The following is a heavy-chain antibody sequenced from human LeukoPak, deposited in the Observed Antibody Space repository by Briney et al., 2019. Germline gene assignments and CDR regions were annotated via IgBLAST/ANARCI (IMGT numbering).Heavy chain of an antibody. V-gene: IGHV4-61*02. Sequence: SETLSLTCTVSGGSISSSSYYWSWIRQPAGKGLEWIGRLYTSGSTDYNPSPKSRVTISFDTSKNLFSLNLSSVTAADTAVYYCARERSGSYDEHFDYWGQGTLVTVSS. D-gene: IGHD3-10*01. J-gene: IGHJ4*01. CDR3: ARERSGSYDEHFDY. CDR2: LYTSGST. CDR1: GGSISSSSYY.